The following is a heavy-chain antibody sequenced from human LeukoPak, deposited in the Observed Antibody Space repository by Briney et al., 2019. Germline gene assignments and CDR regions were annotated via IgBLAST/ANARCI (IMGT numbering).Heavy chain of an antibody. CDR2: INHSGST. CDR1: GGSFSGYY. Sequence: PSETLSLTCAVYGGSFSGYYWSWIHQPPGKGLEWIGEINHSGSTKYNPSLKTRVTMSVDTAKNQFSLKMSSLTAADTAVYYCVTGRYSYGWYDHWGQGILVIVSS. J-gene: IGHJ5*02. V-gene: IGHV4-34*01. CDR3: VTGRYSYGWYDH. D-gene: IGHD1-26*01.